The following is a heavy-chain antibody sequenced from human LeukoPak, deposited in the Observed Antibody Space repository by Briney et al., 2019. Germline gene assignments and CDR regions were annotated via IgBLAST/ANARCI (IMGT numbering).Heavy chain of an antibody. J-gene: IGHJ4*02. V-gene: IGHV3-13*04. CDR2: IGTAGDT. D-gene: IGHD3-10*01. CDR1: GFAFSTYD. CDR3: ARGGVYSSPDY. Sequence: GGSLRLSCAASGFAFSTYDMHWVRQPTGKGLEWVPAIGTAGDTYYAASVKGRFTISREDAKNSLYLQLNSLTAGDTAVYYCARGGVYSSPDYWGQGTLVTVSS.